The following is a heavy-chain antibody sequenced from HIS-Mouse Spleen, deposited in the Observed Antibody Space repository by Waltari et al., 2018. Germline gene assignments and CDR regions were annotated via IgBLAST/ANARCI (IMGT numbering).Heavy chain of an antibody. Sequence: QLQLQESGPGLVKPSETLSLTCTVSGGSISSRSYYWGWIRQPPGKGLEWIGSIYYSGSTYYNPSLKSRVTISVDTSKNKFSLKLSSVTAADTAVYYCAREIPYSSSWYDWYFDLWGRGTLVTVSS. CDR3: AREIPYSSSWYDWYFDL. V-gene: IGHV4-39*07. J-gene: IGHJ2*01. CDR2: IYYSGST. D-gene: IGHD6-13*01. CDR1: GGSISSRSYY.